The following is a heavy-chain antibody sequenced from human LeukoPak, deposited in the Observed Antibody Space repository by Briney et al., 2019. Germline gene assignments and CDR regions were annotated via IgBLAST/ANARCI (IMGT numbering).Heavy chain of an antibody. CDR2: MNPNSGNT. Sequence: ASVKVSCKASGYTFTSYDINWVRQATGQGLEWMGWMNPNSGNTGYAQKFQGRVTITRDTFASTAYMELSSLRSEDTAVYYCARDRDSGSYSRVAFDIWGQGTMVTVSS. D-gene: IGHD3-10*01. J-gene: IGHJ3*02. CDR1: GYTFTSYD. V-gene: IGHV1-8*03. CDR3: ARDRDSGSYSRVAFDI.